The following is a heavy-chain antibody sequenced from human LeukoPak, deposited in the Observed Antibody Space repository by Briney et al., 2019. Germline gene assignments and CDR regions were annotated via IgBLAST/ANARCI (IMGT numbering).Heavy chain of an antibody. D-gene: IGHD3-16*01. J-gene: IGHJ5*02. CDR2: INPNSGGT. CDR3: AGGVLHGGGNWFDP. Sequence: ASVKVSCKASGYTFTGYYMHWPRQAPGQGLEWRGRINPNSGGTYQGRVTMTRDTSISTSYMELTSLISDDTAVYYCAGGVLHGGGNWFDPWGQGTLVTVSS. CDR1: GYTFTGYY. V-gene: IGHV1-2*06.